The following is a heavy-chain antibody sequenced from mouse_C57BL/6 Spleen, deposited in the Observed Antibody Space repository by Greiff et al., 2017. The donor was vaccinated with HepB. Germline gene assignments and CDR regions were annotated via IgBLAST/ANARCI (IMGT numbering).Heavy chain of an antibody. V-gene: IGHV1-39*01. CDR3: ARERLAVTTTGLDW. D-gene: IGHD2-2*01. CDR2: INPNYGTT. Sequence: VQLQQSGPELVKPGASVKISCKASGYSFTDYNMNWVKQSNGKSLEWIGVINPNYGTTSYNQKFKGKATLTVDQSSSTAYMQLNSLTSEDSAAYYCARERLAVTTTGLDWWGQGTTLTVSS. J-gene: IGHJ2*01. CDR1: GYSFTDYN.